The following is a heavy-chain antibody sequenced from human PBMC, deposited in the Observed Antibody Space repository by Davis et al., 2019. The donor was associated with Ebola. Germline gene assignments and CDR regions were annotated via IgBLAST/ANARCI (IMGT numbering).Heavy chain of an antibody. CDR2: INPHNGNT. CDR1: GYTFTNYG. Sequence: ASVKVSCKTSGYTFTNYGITWVRQAPGQGLEWMGWINPHNGNTNYAQNVQGRVTMTTDTSTSTAYMEVGSLRSDDTAVYYCARAQFPTTSDHWGQGTLVTASS. V-gene: IGHV1-18*04. D-gene: IGHD1-1*01. CDR3: ARAQFPTTSDH. J-gene: IGHJ4*02.